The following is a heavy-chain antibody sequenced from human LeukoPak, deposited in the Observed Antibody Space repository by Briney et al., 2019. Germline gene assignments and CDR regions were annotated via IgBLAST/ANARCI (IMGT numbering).Heavy chain of an antibody. J-gene: IGHJ4*02. CDR2: INHNGNVN. CDR1: GFTFSSYW. D-gene: IGHD3-9*01. V-gene: IGHV3-7*03. CDR3: AKLTATPHY. Sequence: GGSLRLSCAASGFTFSSYWMNWASQAPGKGLEWVASINHNGNVNYYVGSVKGRFTISRDNAKNSLYLQMNSLRAEDTAVYYCAKLTATPHYWGQGTLVTVSS.